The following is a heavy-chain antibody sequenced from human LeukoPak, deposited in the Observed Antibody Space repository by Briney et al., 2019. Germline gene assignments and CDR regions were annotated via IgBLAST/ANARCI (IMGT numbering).Heavy chain of an antibody. D-gene: IGHD2-21*02. CDR1: GFTFSHAW. Sequence: PGGSLRLSCAASGFTFSHAWMSWVRQAPGKGPEWVGRIKSKTDGGTTDYAAPVKGRFTISRDDSKNTLYLQRNSLKTEDTAMYYCTTDHIVVVTAIDDYWGQGTLVTVSS. J-gene: IGHJ4*01. V-gene: IGHV3-15*01. CDR2: IKSKTDGGTT. CDR3: TTDHIVVVTAIDDY.